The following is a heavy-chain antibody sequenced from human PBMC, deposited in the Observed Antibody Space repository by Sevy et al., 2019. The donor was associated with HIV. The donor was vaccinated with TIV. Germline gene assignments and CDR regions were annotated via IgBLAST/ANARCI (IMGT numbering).Heavy chain of an antibody. Sequence: GGSLRLSCAASGFTFSGSALHRVRQASRKGLEWVGRIRMKANSYATAYAASVKGRFTISRDDSKNSAYLQMNSLKTEDTAVYYCTTYLGYCRSTSCHYYFDNWGQGTLVTVSS. V-gene: IGHV3-73*01. D-gene: IGHD2-2*03. J-gene: IGHJ4*02. CDR1: GFTFSGSA. CDR3: TTYLGYCRSTSCHYYFDN. CDR2: IRMKANSYAT.